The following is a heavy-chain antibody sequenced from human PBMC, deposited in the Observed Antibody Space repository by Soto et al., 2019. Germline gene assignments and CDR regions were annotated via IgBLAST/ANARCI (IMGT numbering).Heavy chain of an antibody. D-gene: IGHD5-12*01. CDR2: VYYSGST. Sequence: SETLSLTCTVSGGSVSSGSYYWSWIRQPPGKGLEWIGYVYYSGSTNYNPSLKSRVTISVDTSKNQFSLNLSSVTAADTAVYYCATIFRGYSGPDFDVYWGQGTLVTVSS. CDR1: GGSVSSGSYY. J-gene: IGHJ4*02. V-gene: IGHV4-61*01. CDR3: ATIFRGYSGPDFDVY.